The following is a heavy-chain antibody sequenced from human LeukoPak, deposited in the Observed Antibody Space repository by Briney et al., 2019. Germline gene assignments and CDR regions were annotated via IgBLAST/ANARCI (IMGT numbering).Heavy chain of an antibody. D-gene: IGHD6-13*01. CDR1: GFTFSDYH. J-gene: IGHJ4*02. CDR2: ISDSSADT. Sequence: PGGSLRLACAASGFTFSDYHMDWVRLAPGRGLESISSISDSSADTYYADSVKGRFTISRDNSKNTMYLQMNSLRAEDTAVYYCAKEGMQQLVHAFDYWGQGTLVTVSS. V-gene: IGHV3-23*01. CDR3: AKEGMQQLVHAFDY.